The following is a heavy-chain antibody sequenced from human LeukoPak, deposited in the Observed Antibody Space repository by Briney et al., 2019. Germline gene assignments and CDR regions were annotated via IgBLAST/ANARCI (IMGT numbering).Heavy chain of an antibody. Sequence: GGSLRLSCAASGFTFSSNYMSWVRQAPGKGLEWVSVIYSGGSTYYADSVKGRFTISRDNAKNSLYLQMNSLRAEDTAVYYCARAGTIFGVVIEIYGMDVWGQGTTVTVSS. J-gene: IGHJ6*02. CDR3: ARAGTIFGVVIEIYGMDV. CDR2: IYSGGST. CDR1: GFTFSSNY. D-gene: IGHD3-3*01. V-gene: IGHV3-66*01.